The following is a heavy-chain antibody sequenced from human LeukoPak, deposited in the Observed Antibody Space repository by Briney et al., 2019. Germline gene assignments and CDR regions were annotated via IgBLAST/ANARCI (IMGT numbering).Heavy chain of an antibody. CDR2: INPHNGGT. D-gene: IGHD3-10*01. V-gene: IGHV1-2*02. Sequence: ASVKVSCKASGYTFTDHYIHWLRQAPGQGLEWMGWINPHNGGTNYAQKFQGRVTMTRDTSIRTAYMELSRLRSDDTAMYYCARYYIEGRCFDYWGQGTLVTVSS. J-gene: IGHJ4*02. CDR1: GYTFTDHY. CDR3: ARYYIEGRCFDY.